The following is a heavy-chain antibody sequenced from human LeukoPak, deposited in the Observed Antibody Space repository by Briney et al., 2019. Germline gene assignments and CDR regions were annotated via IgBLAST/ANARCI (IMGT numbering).Heavy chain of an antibody. V-gene: IGHV4-34*01. CDR3: ARGSTLAYCGGDCYPFDY. J-gene: IGHJ4*02. CDR1: GGSFSGYY. CDR2: ISHSGRA. Sequence: SETLSLTCAVYGGSFSGYYWSWIRQSPGKGLEWIGEISHSGRANYNSSLKSRVTISVDTSKNQFSLKFSSVTAADTAVYYCARGSTLAYCGGDCYPFDYWGEGTLVTVSS. D-gene: IGHD2-21*02.